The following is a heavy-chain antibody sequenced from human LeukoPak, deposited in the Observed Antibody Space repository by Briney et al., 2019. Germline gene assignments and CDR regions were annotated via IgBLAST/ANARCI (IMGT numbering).Heavy chain of an antibody. CDR2: ISAYNGNT. CDR3: AREGPAAGFDY. V-gene: IGHV1-18*01. CDR1: GYTFTSYG. D-gene: IGHD6-13*01. Sequence: ASVKVSCKASGYTFTSYGISWVRQAPGQGLEWMGWISAYNGNTNYAQKLQGRVTMTRDTSISTAYMELSRLRSDDTAVYYCAREGPAAGFDYWGQGTLVTVSS. J-gene: IGHJ4*02.